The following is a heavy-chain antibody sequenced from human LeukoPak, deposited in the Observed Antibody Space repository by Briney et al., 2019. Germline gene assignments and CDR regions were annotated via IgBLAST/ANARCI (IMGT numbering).Heavy chain of an antibody. CDR2: IYYSGST. J-gene: IGHJ4*02. CDR1: GGSISSYY. D-gene: IGHD2-15*01. CDR3: ARGYCSGGSCYDY. Sequence: PSETLSLTCTVSGGSISSYYWSWIRQPPGKGLEWIGYIYYSGSTNYNPSLKSRVTISVDTSKNQFSLKLSSVTAADTAVHYCARGYCSGGSCYDYWGQGTLVTVSS. V-gene: IGHV4-59*13.